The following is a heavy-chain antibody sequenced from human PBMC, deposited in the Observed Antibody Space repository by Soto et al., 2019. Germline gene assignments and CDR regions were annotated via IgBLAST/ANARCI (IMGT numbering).Heavy chain of an antibody. V-gene: IGHV1-3*01. CDR3: ARDQNRIAANAFDI. J-gene: IGHJ3*02. CDR1: GYTFTSYA. CDR2: INAGNGNT. Sequence: QVQLVQSGAEVKKPGASVKVSCKASGYTFTSYAMHWVRQAPGQRLEWMGWINAGNGNTKYSQKFQGRVTITRDTSASTAYMELSSLRSEDTAVYYCARDQNRIAANAFDIWGQWTMVTVSS. D-gene: IGHD6-13*01.